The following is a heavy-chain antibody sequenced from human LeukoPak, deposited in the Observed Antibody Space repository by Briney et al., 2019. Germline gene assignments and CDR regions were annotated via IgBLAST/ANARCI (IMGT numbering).Heavy chain of an antibody. CDR3: ARGQTYYDILTGYYNPYYFDY. CDR1: GGSISSYY. V-gene: IGHV4-59*01. D-gene: IGHD3-9*01. J-gene: IGHJ4*02. CDR2: IYYSGST. Sequence: SETLSLTCTVSGGSISSYYWSWIRQPPGKGLEWIGYIYYSGSTNYNPSLKSRVTILVDTSKNQFSLKLSSVTAADTAVYYCARGQTYYDILTGYYNPYYFDYWGQGTLVTVSS.